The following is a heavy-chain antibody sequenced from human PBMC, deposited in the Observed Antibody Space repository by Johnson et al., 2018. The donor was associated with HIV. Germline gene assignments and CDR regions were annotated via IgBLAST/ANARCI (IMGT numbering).Heavy chain of an antibody. CDR2: VSWNGGST. CDR1: GFTFADYA. V-gene: IGHV3-9*01. D-gene: IGHD2-15*01. J-gene: IGHJ3*02. CDR3: AREHCSGGSCFLDI. Sequence: VQLVESGGGLVQPGRSLRLSCAASGFTFADYAMHWVRQAPGKGLEWVSGVSWNGGSTYYADSVKGRFSISRDNSKNTLYLQMNSLRVEDTAVYYCAREHCSGGSCFLDIWGQGTMVTVSS.